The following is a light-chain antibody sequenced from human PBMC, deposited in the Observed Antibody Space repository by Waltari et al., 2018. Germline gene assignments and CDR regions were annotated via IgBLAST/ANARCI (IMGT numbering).Light chain of an antibody. CDR2: ECS. V-gene: IGLV2-23*01. J-gene: IGLJ1*01. CDR1: SSDVGSYNL. Sequence: QSALTQPASVSGSPGQSITISCTGTSSDVGSYNLLSWYQQHPGKAPKLMIYECSKRPSGVSNRLSGSKSGNTASLTISGLQAEDEADYYCCSYAGTTTPYVFGTGTKVTVL. CDR3: CSYAGTTTPYV.